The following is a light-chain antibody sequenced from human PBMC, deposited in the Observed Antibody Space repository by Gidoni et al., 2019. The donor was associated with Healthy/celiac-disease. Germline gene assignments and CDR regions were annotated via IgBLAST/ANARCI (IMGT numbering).Light chain of an antibody. V-gene: IGKV2-28*01. CDR2: LGS. Sequence: EIVRTQSPLSLPVTPGEPASISCRSSQSLLHSNGYNYLDWYLQKPGQSPQLLIYLGSNRASGVPDRFSGSGSGTDFTLKISRVEAEDVGVYYCMQALQTPCTFXXXTKLEIK. CDR3: MQALQTPCT. CDR1: QSLLHSNGYNY. J-gene: IGKJ2*02.